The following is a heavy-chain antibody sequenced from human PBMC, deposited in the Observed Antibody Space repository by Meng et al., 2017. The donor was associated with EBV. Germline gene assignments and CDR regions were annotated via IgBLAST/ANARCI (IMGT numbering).Heavy chain of an antibody. V-gene: IGHV4-39*01. D-gene: IGHD3-3*01. J-gene: IGHJ5*02. CDR3: ARVSFYDYWSGYSFNWFDP. CDR2: VYYSGNS. CDR1: GDPISSRSYY. Sequence: QLQLYQSGPGLVKPSXXLSLTXXVAGDPISSRSYYWGWVRQSPGKGLEWIGNVYYSGNSYYNPSLKSRVTISVDTSKNQFYLKLISVTAADTAVYFCARVSFYDYWSGYSFNWFDPWGQGPLGTVAS.